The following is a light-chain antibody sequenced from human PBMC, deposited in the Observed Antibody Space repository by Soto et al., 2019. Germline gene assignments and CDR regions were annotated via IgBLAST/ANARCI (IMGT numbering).Light chain of an antibody. Sequence: DIQMTQSPSTLSASVGDRVTITCRASQTISYWLAWYQQKPGKAPKLLISDASNLETGVPSRFSGSRSGTEFTLTISSLQPDDFATYYCQQYYTYSPLTFGGGTKVDIK. CDR1: QTISYW. J-gene: IGKJ4*01. CDR2: DAS. CDR3: QQYYTYSPLT. V-gene: IGKV1-5*01.